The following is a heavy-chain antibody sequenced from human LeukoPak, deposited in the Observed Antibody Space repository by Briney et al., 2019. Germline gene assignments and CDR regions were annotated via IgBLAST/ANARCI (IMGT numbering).Heavy chain of an antibody. D-gene: IGHD1-26*01. CDR3: ARDFSGSYSGAFDI. CDR1: GYTFTGYY. CDR2: INPNSGGT. V-gene: IGHV1-2*04. J-gene: IGHJ3*02. Sequence: GASVNVSCKASGYTFTGYYMHWVRQAPGQGLEWMGWINPNSGGTNYAQKFQGWVTMTRDTSISTAYMELSGLRSDDTAVYCCARDFSGSYSGAFDIWGQGTMVTVSS.